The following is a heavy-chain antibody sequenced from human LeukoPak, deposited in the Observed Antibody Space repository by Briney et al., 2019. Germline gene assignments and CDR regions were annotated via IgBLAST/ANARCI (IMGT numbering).Heavy chain of an antibody. CDR3: ARVFRGWYWYFDL. CDR1: GGSISSYY. V-gene: IGHV4-59*12. Sequence: KTSETLSLTCTVSGGSISSYYWSWIRQPPGKGLEWIGYIYYSGSTNYNPSLKSRVTISVKTSKNQFSLKLSSVTAADTAVYYCARVFRGWYWYFDLWGRGTLVTVSS. J-gene: IGHJ2*01. D-gene: IGHD6-19*01. CDR2: IYYSGST.